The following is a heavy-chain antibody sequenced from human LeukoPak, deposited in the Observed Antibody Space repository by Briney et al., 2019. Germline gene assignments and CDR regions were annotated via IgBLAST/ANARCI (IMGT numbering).Heavy chain of an antibody. Sequence: GGSLRLSCAASGFTFSSYGMHWVRRAPGKGLEWVALTRYDRSNVVYADSVRGRFIISRDNSKNTLYLQMNSLRAEDTAVYYCAREFLPVVGTWFFDTWGQGTLVTVSS. D-gene: IGHD6-19*01. CDR2: TRYDRSNV. CDR1: GFTFSSYG. V-gene: IGHV3-33*01. J-gene: IGHJ4*02. CDR3: AREFLPVVGTWFFDT.